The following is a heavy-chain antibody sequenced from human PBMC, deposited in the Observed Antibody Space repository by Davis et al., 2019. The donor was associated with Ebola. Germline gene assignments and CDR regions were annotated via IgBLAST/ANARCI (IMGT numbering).Heavy chain of an antibody. Sequence: ASVKVSCKASGYTFTSYGISWVRQAPGQGLEWMGWISAYNGNTNYAQKLQGRVTMTTDTSTSTAYMELRSLRSDDTAVYYCARDRMSLYYYYYMDVWGKGTTVTVSS. CDR1: GYTFTSYG. J-gene: IGHJ6*03. V-gene: IGHV1-18*04. D-gene: IGHD2/OR15-2a*01. CDR3: ARDRMSLYYYYYMDV. CDR2: ISAYNGNT.